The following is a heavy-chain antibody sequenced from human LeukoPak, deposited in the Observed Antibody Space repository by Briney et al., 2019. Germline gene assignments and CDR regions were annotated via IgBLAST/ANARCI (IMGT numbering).Heavy chain of an antibody. V-gene: IGHV4-34*01. CDR2: INPSGRI. D-gene: IGHD3-22*01. Sequence: PSETLSLTCAVYGGSFSGYYWTWIRQAPGKGLEWIGEINPSGRISYNPSLKSRLSISVDASKNQFSLNLRSLTAADTAVYYCARGRQEVSMIVVVMTAVSYYLDVWGKGTTVTVS. CDR3: ARGRQEVSMIVVVMTAVSYYLDV. J-gene: IGHJ6*03. CDR1: GGSFSGYY.